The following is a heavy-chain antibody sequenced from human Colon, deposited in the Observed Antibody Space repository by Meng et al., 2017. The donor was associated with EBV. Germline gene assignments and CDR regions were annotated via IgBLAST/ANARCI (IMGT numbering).Heavy chain of an antibody. CDR2: IYYIGGT. CDR3: ARVSGRSFDP. CDR1: GASVATGRYY. Sequence: QVELQESGPGLVKPSDTLSLTCTVSGASVATGRYYWSWIRQPPGKGLEWIAYIYYIGGTNYNPSLKSRLTISLDTSKNQFSLSLRSVTAADTAVYYCARVSGRSFDPWGQGTLVTVSS. D-gene: IGHD3-10*01. V-gene: IGHV4-61*01. J-gene: IGHJ5*02.